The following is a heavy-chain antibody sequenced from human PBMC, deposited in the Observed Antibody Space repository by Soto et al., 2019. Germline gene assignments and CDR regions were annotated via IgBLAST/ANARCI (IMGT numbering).Heavy chain of an antibody. J-gene: IGHJ5*02. Sequence: QVQLVQSGAEVKKPGASVKVSCKASGYTFTSYDINWVRQATGQGLEWMGWMNPNSGNTGYAQKFQGRVTMTRNTSISTAYMERGSLRSEDTAVYYCARRYCSSTSCYNWFDPWGQGTLVTVSS. CDR1: GYTFTSYD. CDR2: MNPNSGNT. CDR3: ARRYCSSTSCYNWFDP. V-gene: IGHV1-8*01. D-gene: IGHD2-2*01.